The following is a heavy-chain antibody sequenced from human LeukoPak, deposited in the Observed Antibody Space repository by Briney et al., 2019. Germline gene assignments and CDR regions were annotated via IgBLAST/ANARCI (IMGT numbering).Heavy chain of an antibody. CDR3: AKDLIVVVPAAIRIFEEYYYYYMDV. CDR1: GFTFSSYG. V-gene: IGHV3-30*02. Sequence: GGSLRLSCAASGFTFSSYGMHWVRQAPGKGLEWVAFIRYDGSNKYYADSVKGRFTISRDNSKNTLYLQMNSLRAEDTAVYYCAKDLIVVVPAAIRIFEEYYYYYMDVWAKGPRSPSP. CDR2: IRYDGSNK. D-gene: IGHD2-2*01. J-gene: IGHJ6*03.